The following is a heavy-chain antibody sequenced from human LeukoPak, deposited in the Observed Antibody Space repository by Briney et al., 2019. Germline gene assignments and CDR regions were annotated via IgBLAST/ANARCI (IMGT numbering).Heavy chain of an antibody. V-gene: IGHV3-23*01. CDR2: ISGSGGST. Sequence: GGSLRLSCAASGFTFSSYAMSWVRQAPGKGLEWVSVISGSGGSTYYADSVKGRFTISRDNSKNTLYLQMNSLRAEDTAVYYCAKLSSGWLSRDYFDYWGQGTLVTVSS. CDR3: AKLSSGWLSRDYFDY. CDR1: GFTFSSYA. D-gene: IGHD6-19*01. J-gene: IGHJ4*02.